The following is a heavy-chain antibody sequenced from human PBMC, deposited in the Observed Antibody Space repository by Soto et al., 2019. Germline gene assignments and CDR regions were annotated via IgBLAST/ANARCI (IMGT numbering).Heavy chain of an antibody. V-gene: IGHV1-46*01. CDR1: RYTFTTYY. D-gene: IGHD3-3*01. Sequence: ASVKVSCKTSRYTFTTYYIHWVRQAPGQGLEWMGIINPSNGKTSYAQKFQGRITMTREMSTSTVYMELSSMRSEDTALYYCARDGGYNFWSGYPINWFDPWGHGTKVTV. CDR2: INPSNGKT. J-gene: IGHJ5*02. CDR3: ARDGGYNFWSGYPINWFDP.